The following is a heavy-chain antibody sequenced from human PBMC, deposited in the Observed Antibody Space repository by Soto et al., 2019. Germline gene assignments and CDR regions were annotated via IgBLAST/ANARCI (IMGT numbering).Heavy chain of an antibody. Sequence: GPGVKKPGASVKVSCTASGYSFTSFGISWVRQAPGLGVEWMGLISTYNGNTTSAQNFQGRVTMTTETSTGTAYMELRSLRADGTDVYYCARQGVTSSGYGGGHDYWGQGTLVTVSS. V-gene: IGHV1-18*04. D-gene: IGHD6-13*01. CDR2: ISTYNGNT. CDR1: GYSFTSFG. J-gene: IGHJ4*02. CDR3: ARQGVTSSGYGGGHDY.